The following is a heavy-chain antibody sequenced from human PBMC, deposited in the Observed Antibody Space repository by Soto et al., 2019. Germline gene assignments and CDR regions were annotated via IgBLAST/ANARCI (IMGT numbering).Heavy chain of an antibody. CDR3: ARPLRYCSGGSCYYYYYGMDV. J-gene: IGHJ6*01. V-gene: IGHV5-51*01. D-gene: IGHD2-15*01. Sequence: GESLKISCKGSGYSFTSYWIGWVRQMPGKGLEWMGIIYPGDSDTRYSPSFQGQVTISADKSISTAYLQWSSLKASDTAMYYCARPLRYCSGGSCYYYYYGMDVWGQGTTVTVPS. CDR1: GYSFTSYW. CDR2: IYPGDSDT.